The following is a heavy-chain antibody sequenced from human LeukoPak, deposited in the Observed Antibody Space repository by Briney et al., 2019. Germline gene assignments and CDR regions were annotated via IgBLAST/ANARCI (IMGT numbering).Heavy chain of an antibody. Sequence: GGSLRLSCAASGFTFSSYVMHWVRQAPGKGLEWVAIISYDGSNEYYADSVKGRFTISRDNSKNTLYLQMNSLRAEDTAVYYCAKDKQQLGLDYWGQGTLVTVSS. J-gene: IGHJ4*02. CDR2: ISYDGSNE. D-gene: IGHD6-13*01. V-gene: IGHV3-30*04. CDR1: GFTFSSYV. CDR3: AKDKQQLGLDY.